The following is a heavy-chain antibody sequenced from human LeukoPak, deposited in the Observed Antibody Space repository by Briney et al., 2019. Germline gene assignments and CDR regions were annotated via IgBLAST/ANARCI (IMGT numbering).Heavy chain of an antibody. CDR2: ISGSGGST. V-gene: IGHV3-23*01. D-gene: IGHD3-10*01. CDR1: GFTFSIYA. Sequence: GGSLRLSCAASGFTFSIYAMSWVRQAPGKGLEWVSAISGSGGSTYYADSVKGRFTISRDNSKNTLYLQMNSLRAEDTAVYYCAKEVLLWFGELSKSYGMDVWGQGTTVTVSS. J-gene: IGHJ6*02. CDR3: AKEVLLWFGELSKSYGMDV.